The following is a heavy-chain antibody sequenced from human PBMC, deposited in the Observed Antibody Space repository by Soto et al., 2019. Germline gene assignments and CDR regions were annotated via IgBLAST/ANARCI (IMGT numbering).Heavy chain of an antibody. Sequence: PGGSLRLSCVASGFSFRNYGMHWVRQAPGKGLEWVAVISHEEINNKNYADSVKGRFTISRDNSENTLYLQMDSLRAEDTAVYYCAKGYCSGPSCYRGYGMDVWGQGTTVTVSS. CDR3: AKGYCSGPSCYRGYGMDV. V-gene: IGHV3-30*18. CDR2: ISHEEINNK. CDR1: GFSFRNYG. D-gene: IGHD2-2*01. J-gene: IGHJ6*02.